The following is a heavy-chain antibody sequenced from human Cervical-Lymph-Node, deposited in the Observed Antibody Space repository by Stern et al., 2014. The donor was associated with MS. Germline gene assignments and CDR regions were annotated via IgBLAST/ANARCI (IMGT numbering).Heavy chain of an antibody. CDR3: ARDGIAATGWYFDL. CDR2: IDNSMST. CDR1: GGSISSSNW. D-gene: IGHD6-25*01. J-gene: IGHJ2*01. V-gene: IGHV4-4*02. Sequence: QVQLQESGPGLVKPSGTLSLTCAVSGGSISSSNWRCWVRQPPGEGLGWVGEIDNSMSTNYNRSLKIRVAIQVAKSKNQFSLKLSSVTAADTAVYYCARDGIAATGWYFDLWGRGTLVTVSS.